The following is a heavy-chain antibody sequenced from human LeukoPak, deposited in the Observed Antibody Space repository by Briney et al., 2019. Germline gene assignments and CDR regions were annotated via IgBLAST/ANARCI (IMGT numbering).Heavy chain of an antibody. D-gene: IGHD2-2*01. CDR3: AKGPPYLVFAYYFDY. J-gene: IGHJ4*02. CDR1: GFTFRGYT. V-gene: IGHV3-23*01. CDR2: ISGSGGYT. Sequence: PGGSLRLSCAASGFTFRGYTMSWVRQAPGKGLEWVSGISGSGGYTYYADSVKGRSTISRDNSNNTLYLQMNSLRAEDTAVYYCAKGPPYLVFAYYFDYWGQGTLVTVSS.